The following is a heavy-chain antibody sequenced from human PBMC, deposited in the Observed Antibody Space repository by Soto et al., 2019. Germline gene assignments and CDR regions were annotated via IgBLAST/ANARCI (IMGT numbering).Heavy chain of an antibody. CDR3: ERDRGDYDFWSGYSSALDI. V-gene: IGHV3-7*05. J-gene: IGHJ3*02. D-gene: IGHD3-3*01. Sequence: EVQLVESGGGLVQPGGSLRLSCAASGFTFSRYWMSWVRQAPGKGLEWVANIKQDGSEKYYVDSVKGRFTISRDNAKNSLYLQMNSLRAEDTAVYYCERDRGDYDFWSGYSSALDIWGQGTMVIVSS. CDR2: IKQDGSEK. CDR1: GFTFSRYW.